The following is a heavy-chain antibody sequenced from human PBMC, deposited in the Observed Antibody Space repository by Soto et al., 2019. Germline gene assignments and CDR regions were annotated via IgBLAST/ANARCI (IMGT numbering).Heavy chain of an antibody. CDR3: ARGGYSGYDLYPHYYYYGMDV. Sequence: VQLVESGGGLVQPGGSLRLSCAASGFTFSSYWMHWVRQAPGKGLVWVSRINSDGSSTSYADSVKGRFTISRDNAKNTLYLQMNSLRAEDTAVYYCARGGYSGYDLYPHYYYYGMDVWGQGTTVTVSS. D-gene: IGHD5-12*01. V-gene: IGHV3-74*01. CDR2: INSDGSST. J-gene: IGHJ6*02. CDR1: GFTFSSYW.